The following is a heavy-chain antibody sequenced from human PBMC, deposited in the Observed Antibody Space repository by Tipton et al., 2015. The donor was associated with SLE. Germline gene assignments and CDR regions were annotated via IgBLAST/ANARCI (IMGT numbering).Heavy chain of an antibody. CDR2: IYTSGST. Sequence: TLSLTCTVSGGSVTSSAYYWGWIRQPAGKGLEWIGRIYTSGSTNYNPSLNSRVTISLDTSKNQFSLRLSSVTAADTALYYCARVDRYGSGRGLAFAIWGQGTMVTVSS. CDR1: GGSVTSSAYY. V-gene: IGHV4-61*02. CDR3: ARVDRYGSGRGLAFAI. D-gene: IGHD3-10*01. J-gene: IGHJ3*02.